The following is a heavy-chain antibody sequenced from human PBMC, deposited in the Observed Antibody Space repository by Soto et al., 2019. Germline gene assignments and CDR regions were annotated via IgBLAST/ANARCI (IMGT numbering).Heavy chain of an antibody. CDR3: ARDLDGGYGMDV. CDR1: GFTVSSYA. Sequence: PGGSLRLSCAASGFTVSSYAMHCVRQAPGKGLEWVAVISYDGSNKYYADSVKGRFTISRDNSKNTLYLQMNSLRAEDTAVYYCARDLDGGYGMDVWGQGTTVTVSS. CDR2: ISYDGSNK. D-gene: IGHD2-15*01. V-gene: IGHV3-30-3*01. J-gene: IGHJ6*02.